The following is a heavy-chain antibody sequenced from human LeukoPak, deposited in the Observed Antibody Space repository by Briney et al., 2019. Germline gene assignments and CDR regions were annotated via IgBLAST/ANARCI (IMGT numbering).Heavy chain of an antibody. CDR3: VREGNWAY. D-gene: IGHD1-1*01. CDR1: GLYVGDNY. V-gene: IGHV3-53*01. CDR2: LFNSGNS. J-gene: IGHJ4*02. Sequence: PGGSLRLSCEVSGLYVGDNYMSWVRQAPGKGLEWVSVLFNSGNSFYAKSVKGRFSTSRDNSKNTLYLQMNSLRVEDTAIYYCVREGNWAYWGLGTLVTVSS.